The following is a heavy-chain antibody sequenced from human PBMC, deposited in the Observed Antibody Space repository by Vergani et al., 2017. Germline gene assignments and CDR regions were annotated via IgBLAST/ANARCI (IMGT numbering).Heavy chain of an antibody. V-gene: IGHV5-51*01. CDR3: ARHHDAGGPHSDY. J-gene: IGHJ4*02. D-gene: IGHD3-16*01. CDR1: GYSFTSYW. CDR2: IYPGDSDT. Sequence: EVQLVQSGAEVKKPGESLKIPCKGSGYSFTSYWIGWVRQMTGKGLEWMWIIYPGDSDTRYSPYFQGQVTISTDKSISTAYLQWSSLKASDNAMYYCARHHDAGGPHSDYWGQGTLVTVSS.